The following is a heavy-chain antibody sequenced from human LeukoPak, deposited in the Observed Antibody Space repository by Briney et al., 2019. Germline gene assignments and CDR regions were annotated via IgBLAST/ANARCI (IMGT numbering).Heavy chain of an antibody. CDR3: ARGLRYFDWLLLEYYFDY. J-gene: IGHJ4*02. V-gene: IGHV1-8*01. D-gene: IGHD3-9*01. CDR1: GYTFTSYD. CDR2: MNPNSGNT. Sequence: ASVKVSCKASGYTFTSYDINWVRQATGQGLEWMGWMNPNSGNTCYAQKFQGRVTMTRNTSISTAYMELSSLRSEDTAVYYCARGLRYFDWLLLEYYFDYWGQGTLVTVSS.